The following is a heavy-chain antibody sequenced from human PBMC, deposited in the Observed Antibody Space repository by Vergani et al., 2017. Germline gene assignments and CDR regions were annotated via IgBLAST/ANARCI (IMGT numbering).Heavy chain of an antibody. D-gene: IGHD2-15*01. CDR3: ARDDERYCSGGSCYAYYGMDV. Sequence: EVQLVESGGGLVQPGGSLRLSCAASGFTVSSNYMSWVRQAPGKGLEWVSVIYSGCSTYYADSVKGRFTIPRDNSKNTLYLQMNSLRAEDTAVYYCARDDERYCSGGSCYAYYGMDVWGQG. V-gene: IGHV3-66*01. J-gene: IGHJ6*02. CDR1: GFTVSSNY. CDR2: IYSGCST.